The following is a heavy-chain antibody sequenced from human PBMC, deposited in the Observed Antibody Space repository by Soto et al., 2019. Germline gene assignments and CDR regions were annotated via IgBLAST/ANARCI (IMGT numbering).Heavy chain of an antibody. J-gene: IGHJ4*02. CDR1: GFTFSSYA. CDR3: AQLDGLPGPLGY. Sequence: EVQLLESGGGLVQPGGSLRLSCAASGFTFSSYAMIWVRQAPGKRLEWVSGISGSGGSTYYADSVRGRFTIARDNSKNTLYLKMHSLRAEGTEGYYCAQLDGLPGPLGYWGQGTLVPVSS. CDR2: ISGSGGST. V-gene: IGHV3-23*01. D-gene: IGHD2-15*01.